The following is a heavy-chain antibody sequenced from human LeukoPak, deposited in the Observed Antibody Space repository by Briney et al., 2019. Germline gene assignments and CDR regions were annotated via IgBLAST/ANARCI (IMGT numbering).Heavy chain of an antibody. J-gene: IGHJ1*01. D-gene: IGHD2-21*02. V-gene: IGHV3-7*01. CDR3: TSWGDTTAEYFQR. CDR2: INPDGRDT. Sequence: GGSLRLSCVVSGFTFNRCWMNWVRQAPGKGLEWVAHINPDGRDTYYVDSVKGRFTISRDNAQNSMYLQMNSLRVEDTAVYYCTSWGDTTAEYFQRWGQGTLVTVSS. CDR1: GFTFNRCW.